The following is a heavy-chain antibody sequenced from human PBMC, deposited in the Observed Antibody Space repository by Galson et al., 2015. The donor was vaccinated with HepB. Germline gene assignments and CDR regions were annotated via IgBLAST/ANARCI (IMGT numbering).Heavy chain of an antibody. CDR2: ISSSSSYR. J-gene: IGHJ5*02. V-gene: IGHV3-21*01. D-gene: IGHD4-17*01. CDR3: ARDGGGGYGDYVRPNWFDP. Sequence: SLRLSCAASGFTFSSYSMNWVRQAPGKGLEWVSSISSSSSYRYYADSVKGRFTISRDNAKNSLYLQMNSLRDEDTAVYYCARDGGGGYGDYVRPNWFDPWGQGTLVTVSS. CDR1: GFTFSSYS.